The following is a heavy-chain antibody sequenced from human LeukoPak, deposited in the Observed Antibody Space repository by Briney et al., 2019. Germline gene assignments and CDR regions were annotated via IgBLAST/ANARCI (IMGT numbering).Heavy chain of an antibody. V-gene: IGHV3-23*01. D-gene: IGHD3-22*01. J-gene: IGHJ4*02. Sequence: QSGGSLRLSCAASGFTFSNYAMSWVRQAPGKGLEWVSAISGNGGGTYYADSVKGRFTISRDNSKNTLYLQMKSLRAEDTAVYYCAKGTEVIVVDNYFDYWGQGTLVTVSS. CDR1: GFTFSNYA. CDR2: ISGNGGGT. CDR3: AKGTEVIVVDNYFDY.